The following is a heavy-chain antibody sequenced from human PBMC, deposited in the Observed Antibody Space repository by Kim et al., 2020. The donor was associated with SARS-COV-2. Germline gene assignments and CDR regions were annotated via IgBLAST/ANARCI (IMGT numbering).Heavy chain of an antibody. CDR3: ARAPCGSYQHYYDY. V-gene: IGHV4-59*01. D-gene: IGHD1-26*01. Sequence: YNPSLKRPVTVSVDTSKTHFSLHLSSVTAADTAVYYCARAPCGSYQHYYDYWGQGTPVTVSS. J-gene: IGHJ4*02.